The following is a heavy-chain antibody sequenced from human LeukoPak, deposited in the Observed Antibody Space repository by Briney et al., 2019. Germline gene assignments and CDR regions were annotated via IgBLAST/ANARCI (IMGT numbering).Heavy chain of an antibody. CDR1: GYTFTSYG. Sequence: ASVKVSCKASGYTFTSYGISWVRQAPGQGLEWMGWISAYNGNTNYAQKLQGRVTMTTDTSTSTAYMELRSLRSDDTAVYYCARDLSTEEMIVKLGIWGQGTMVTVSS. J-gene: IGHJ3*02. CDR2: ISAYNGNT. D-gene: IGHD3-22*01. CDR3: ARDLSTEEMIVKLGI. V-gene: IGHV1-18*01.